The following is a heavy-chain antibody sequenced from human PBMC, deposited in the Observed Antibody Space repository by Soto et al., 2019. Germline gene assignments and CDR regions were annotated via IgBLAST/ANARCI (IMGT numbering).Heavy chain of an antibody. CDR2: IIPIFGTA. D-gene: IGHD6-13*01. CDR1: GGTFSSYT. J-gene: IGHJ6*02. CDR3: ARDSIAAAGMYYYYYGMDV. V-gene: IGHV1-69*13. Sequence: SVKVSCKASGGTFSSYTISWVRQAPGQGLEWMGGIIPIFGTANYAQKFQGRVTITADEPTSTAYMELSGLRSEDTAVYYCARDSIAAAGMYYYYYGMDVWGQGTTVTVSS.